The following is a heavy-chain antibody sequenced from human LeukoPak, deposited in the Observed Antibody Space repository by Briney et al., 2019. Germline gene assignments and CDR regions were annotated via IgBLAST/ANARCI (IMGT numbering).Heavy chain of an antibody. V-gene: IGHV3-23*01. CDR3: AKSPRIVGAIPNDY. D-gene: IGHD1-26*01. CDR2: ISGSGGST. CDR1: GFTFSSYA. J-gene: IGHJ4*02. Sequence: GGSLRLSCAASGFTFSSYAMSWVRQAPGEGLEWVSAISGSGGSTYYADSVKGRFTISRGNSKNTLYLQMNSLRAEDTAVYYCAKSPRIVGAIPNDYWGQGTLVTVSS.